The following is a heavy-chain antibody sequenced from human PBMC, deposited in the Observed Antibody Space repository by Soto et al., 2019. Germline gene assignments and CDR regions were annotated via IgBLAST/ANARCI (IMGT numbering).Heavy chain of an antibody. CDR3: AKDRTFGPPLVRFDS. CDR2: ISGNGGST. D-gene: IGHD6-6*01. Sequence: HPGGSLRLSCGASGFTFSVYAMTWVRQAPGKGLEWVSAISGNGGSTYYADSVKGRFTISRDNSKSTLHLQMNSLRVEDTAVYYCAKDRTFGPPLVRFDSWGQGTLVTVPS. CDR1: GFTFSVYA. J-gene: IGHJ4*02. V-gene: IGHV3-23*01.